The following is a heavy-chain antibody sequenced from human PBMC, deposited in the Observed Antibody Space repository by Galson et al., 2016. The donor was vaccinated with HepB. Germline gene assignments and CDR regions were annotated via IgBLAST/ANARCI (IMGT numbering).Heavy chain of an antibody. CDR2: INPSGDHT. J-gene: IGHJ6*02. V-gene: IGHV1-46*01. CDR1: GYTFTNYY. D-gene: IGHD3-3*01. CDR3: ARDTPSSDTIDGMDV. Sequence: SVNVSCKASGYTFTNYYMHWVRQAPGQGREWMGVINPSGDHTRYAQRSLGRVTMTRDTSTSTVYMDLSSLRSEDTAVYYCARDTPSSDTIDGMDVWGQGTTVTVSS.